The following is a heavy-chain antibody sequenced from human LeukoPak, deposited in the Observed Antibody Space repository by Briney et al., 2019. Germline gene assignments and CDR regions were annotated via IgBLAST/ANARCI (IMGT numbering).Heavy chain of an antibody. J-gene: IGHJ1*01. V-gene: IGHV3-74*01. CDR1: GFTFITYW. Sequence: PGGSLRLSCAGSGFTFITYWMHWLRQAPGKGLVWVSRIKSDESTNYADSVKGRFTISRDNAKNTVSLQMNSLRAEDTGVYYCARAPSEIGGYYPEYFRHWGQGILVTVSS. CDR3: ARAPSEIGGYYPEYFRH. D-gene: IGHD3-22*01. CDR2: IKSDEST.